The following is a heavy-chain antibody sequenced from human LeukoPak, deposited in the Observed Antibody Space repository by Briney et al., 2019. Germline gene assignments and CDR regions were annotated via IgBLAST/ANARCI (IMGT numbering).Heavy chain of an antibody. J-gene: IGHJ4*02. V-gene: IGHV3-64D*06. CDR2: ISSNGGST. D-gene: IGHD5-24*01. Sequence: GSLRLSCAASGFTFSSYSMNWVRQAPGKGLEYVSAISSNGGSTYYADSVKGRFTISRDNSKNTLYLQMSSLRAEDTAVYYCAGMAGGYFDYWGQGTLVTVSS. CDR1: GFTFSSYS. CDR3: AGMAGGYFDY.